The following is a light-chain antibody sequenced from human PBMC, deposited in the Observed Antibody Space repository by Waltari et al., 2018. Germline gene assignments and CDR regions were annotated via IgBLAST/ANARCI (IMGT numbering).Light chain of an antibody. J-gene: IGKJ2*01. CDR3: HQYCSMPYT. CDR2: GAS. V-gene: IGKV4-1*01. Sequence: DIVMTQSPDSLPVSLGERATFNCKSSQSVSYSSDNKNCLAWYKQKPGQPPKLLIYGASTRESGVPDRCSGSGSGTDFSLTISSLQAEDVAVYYCHQYCSMPYTFGQGTKLEIK. CDR1: QSVSYSSDNKNC.